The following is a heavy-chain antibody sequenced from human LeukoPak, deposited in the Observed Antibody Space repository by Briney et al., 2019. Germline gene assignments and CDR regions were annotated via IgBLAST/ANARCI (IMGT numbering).Heavy chain of an antibody. V-gene: IGHV4-4*07. D-gene: IGHD2-15*01. CDR1: GGSITNYY. CDR3: ARDHCSGGSCYFPLDY. Sequence: PSETLSLTCTVSGGSITNYYWSWIRQPAGKGLEWIGRICISGNTNYNPSLKSRVTMSVDTSKNQFSLKLSSVTAADTAVYYCARDHCSGGSCYFPLDYWGQGTLVTVSS. CDR2: ICISGNT. J-gene: IGHJ4*02.